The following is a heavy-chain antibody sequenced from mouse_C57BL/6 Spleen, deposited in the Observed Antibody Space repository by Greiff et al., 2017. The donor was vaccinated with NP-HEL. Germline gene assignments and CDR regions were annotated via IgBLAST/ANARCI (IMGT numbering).Heavy chain of an antibody. CDR3: ARSLLRSIYAMDY. J-gene: IGHJ4*01. V-gene: IGHV1-7*01. CDR1: GYTFTSYW. CDR2: INPSSGYT. D-gene: IGHD1-2*01. Sequence: VQLKESGAELAKPGASVKLSCKASGYTFTSYWMHWVKQRPGQGLEWIGYINPSSGYTKYNQKFKDKATLTADKSSSTAYMQLSSLTYEDSAVYYCARSLLRSIYAMDYWGQGTSVTVSS.